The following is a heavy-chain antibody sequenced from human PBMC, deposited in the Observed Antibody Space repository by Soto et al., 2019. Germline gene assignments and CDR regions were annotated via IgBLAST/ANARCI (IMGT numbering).Heavy chain of an antibody. CDR2: MNPISGNT. CDR1: GYTFTNYN. V-gene: IGHV1-8*01. Sequence: QVQLVQSGAEVKKPGASVKVSCKTSGYTFTNYNINWVRQATAQGLGWMGWMNPISGNTGHAQKFQGRVTMTRNTSITTAYMELSSLRSGDTAVYYCARAEPYSTSSPFDYWGQGTLVTVSS. D-gene: IGHD6-6*01. J-gene: IGHJ4*02. CDR3: ARAEPYSTSSPFDY.